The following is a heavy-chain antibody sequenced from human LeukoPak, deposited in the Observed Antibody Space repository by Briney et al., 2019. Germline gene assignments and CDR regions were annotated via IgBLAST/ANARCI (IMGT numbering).Heavy chain of an antibody. D-gene: IGHD1-26*01. CDR3: AKSRGSGSYFAFDY. V-gene: IGHV3-30*18. Sequence: VGSLRLSCAASGFTFTTYGMHWVRQAPGKGLEWVSDISYDGGIEYCADSVKGRFTISRDNSKNTLYLQMNSLRAEDTAVYYCAKSRGSGSYFAFDYWGQGTLVTVSS. CDR1: GFTFTTYG. J-gene: IGHJ4*02. CDR2: ISYDGGIE.